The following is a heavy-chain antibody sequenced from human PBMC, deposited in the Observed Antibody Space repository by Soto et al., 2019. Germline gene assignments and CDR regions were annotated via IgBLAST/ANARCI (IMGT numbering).Heavy chain of an antibody. J-gene: IGHJ4*02. V-gene: IGHV4-4*02. Sequence: SETLSLTCAVSGGSISSSNWWRWIRQSPGKGLEWIGEVSHTGHTNYNPSLNSRVTMSIDTSKNQFFLKLNSVTAADIGMYYCARNGGSTWFYFDSWGQGTVVTVSS. D-gene: IGHD6-13*01. CDR3: ARNGGSTWFYFDS. CDR2: VSHTGHT. CDR1: GGSISSSNW.